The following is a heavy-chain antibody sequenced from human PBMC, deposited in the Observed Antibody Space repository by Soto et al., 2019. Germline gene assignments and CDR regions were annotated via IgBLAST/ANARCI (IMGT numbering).Heavy chain of an antibody. J-gene: IGHJ3*02. D-gene: IGHD2-21*01. Sequence: VPRKASGYAFIGYYMHRLRKALGQGLEWMGWINPNTGGTNYAQKFQGRVTMTMDTSISTAYMELSRLRSDDTAVYYCGRVMDPYCGPHLDIWGQGTVVTVSS. V-gene: IGHV1-2*02. CDR3: GRVMDPYCGPHLDI. CDR1: GYAFIGYY. CDR2: INPNTGGT.